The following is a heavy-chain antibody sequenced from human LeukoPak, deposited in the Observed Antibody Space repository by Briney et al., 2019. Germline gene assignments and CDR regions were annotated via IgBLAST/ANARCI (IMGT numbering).Heavy chain of an antibody. D-gene: IGHD2-15*01. CDR3: ARVLRYCSGGNCYSGGLGYMDV. CDR2: ISRSGSTK. CDR1: GFTFSDYN. Sequence: GGSLRLSCAASGFTFSDYNMRWIRQAPGKGLEWVSSISRSGSTKYYADSVKGRFTISRDNAKNSLFLQMNSPRAEDTAVYYCARVLRYCSGGNCYSGGLGYMDVWGKGTTVTISS. V-gene: IGHV3-11*01. J-gene: IGHJ6*03.